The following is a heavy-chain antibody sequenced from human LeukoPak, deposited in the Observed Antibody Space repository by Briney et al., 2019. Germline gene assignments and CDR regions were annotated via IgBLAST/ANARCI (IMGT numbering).Heavy chain of an antibody. D-gene: IGHD3-22*01. CDR3: ARDIVANYYDSSGYYYEEGD. CDR2: ISAYNGNT. V-gene: IGHV1-18*01. J-gene: IGHJ4*02. Sequence: EASVKVSCKASGYTFTSYGISWVRQAPGQGLEWMGWISAYNGNTNYAQKLQGRVTMTTDTSTSTAYMELSSLRSEDTAVYYCARDIVANYYDSSGYYYEEGDWGQGTLVTVSS. CDR1: GYTFTSYG.